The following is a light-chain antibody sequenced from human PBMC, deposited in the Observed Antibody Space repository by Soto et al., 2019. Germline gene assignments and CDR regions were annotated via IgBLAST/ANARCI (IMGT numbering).Light chain of an antibody. J-gene: IGKJ5*01. CDR3: HQRYNWPRVT. CDR2: DVS. Sequence: EIVLTQSPATQSLSPGERVTLSCRASQSVSNSLAWYQQKPGQPPRLLIYDVSNRATGIPARFSGSGSGTDFTLTITSLEPEDFAVYFCHQRYNWPRVTFGQGTQLEIK. CDR1: QSVSNS. V-gene: IGKV3-11*01.